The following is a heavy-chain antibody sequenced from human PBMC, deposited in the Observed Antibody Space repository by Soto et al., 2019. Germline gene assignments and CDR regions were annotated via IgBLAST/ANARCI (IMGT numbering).Heavy chain of an antibody. CDR1: GGSFSGYY. CDR3: ARGPSITMVRGQSVYFDY. V-gene: IGHV4-34*01. Sequence: PSETLSLTCAVYGGSFSGYYWTWIRQPPGTGLEWIGEINHSGSTNYNPSLKSRVTISVDTSKNQFSLKLSSVTAADTAVYYCARGPSITMVRGQSVYFDYWGQGTLVTVSS. J-gene: IGHJ4*02. CDR2: INHSGST. D-gene: IGHD3-10*01.